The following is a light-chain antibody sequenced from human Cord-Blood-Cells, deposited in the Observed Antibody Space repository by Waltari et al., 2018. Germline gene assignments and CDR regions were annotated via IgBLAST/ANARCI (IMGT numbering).Light chain of an antibody. CDR2: DAS. CDR3: QQRSNWPPSIT. CDR1: QSVSSY. Sequence: IVLTQSPPTRTLSPGERATLSGRASQSVSSYLAWYQQKPGQAPRLLIYDASNRATGIPARFSGSGSGTDSTLTISSLEAEDVAVYYCQQRSNWPPSITFGQGTRLEIK. J-gene: IGKJ5*01. V-gene: IGKV3-11*01.